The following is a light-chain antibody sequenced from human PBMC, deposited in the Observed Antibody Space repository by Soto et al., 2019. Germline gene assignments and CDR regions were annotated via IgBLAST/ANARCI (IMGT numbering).Light chain of an antibody. J-gene: IGKJ1*01. CDR3: HQRQSWPRT. CDR2: GAS. V-gene: IGKV3-15*01. CDR1: QSVSIN. Sequence: EIVMTQSPATLSVSPGERATLSCRASQSVSINLAWYQQKPGQAPRLLIYGASTRATGIPARFSGSGSGTEFTLTINSLAPEDFAIYYCHQRQSWPRTFGQVTMVDI.